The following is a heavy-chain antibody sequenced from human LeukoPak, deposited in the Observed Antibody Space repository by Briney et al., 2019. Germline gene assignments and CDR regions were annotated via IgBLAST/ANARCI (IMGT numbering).Heavy chain of an antibody. CDR2: IKEDGSQK. CDR3: AGDRGYLQFDY. J-gene: IGHJ4*02. V-gene: IGHV3-7*03. Sequence: GGSLRLSCSASGFTFSSRWMSWVRQAPGKGLEWVANIKEDGSQKYRADSVKGRFTISRDNAKNSLYLQLNSLRAEDTAMYYCAGDRGYLQFDYWGQGTLVTVSS. D-gene: IGHD3-10*01. CDR1: GFTFSSRW.